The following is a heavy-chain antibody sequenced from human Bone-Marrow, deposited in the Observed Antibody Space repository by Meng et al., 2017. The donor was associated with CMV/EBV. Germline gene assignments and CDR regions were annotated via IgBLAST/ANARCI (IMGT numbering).Heavy chain of an antibody. CDR2: IYNSGST. V-gene: IGHV4-59*01. J-gene: IGHJ5*02. CDR3: ARVLSGWLDP. Sequence: GSLRLSCAVYGGSFSGYYWSWIRQPPGKGLEWIGDIYNSGSTNYNPSLQSRVIISVDTSKNQFSLKVRSVTAADTAVYYCARVLSGWLDPWGQGTRVTVYS. CDR1: GGSFSGYY.